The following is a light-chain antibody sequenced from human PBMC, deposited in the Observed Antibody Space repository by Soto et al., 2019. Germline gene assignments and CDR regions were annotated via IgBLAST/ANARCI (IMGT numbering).Light chain of an antibody. J-gene: IGLJ3*02. V-gene: IGLV3-21*02. Sequence: SYELTQPPTVSVAPGQTARITCGGNSIGSKSVHWYQQKPGQAPVLVVYDDSDRPSWIPERFSGSNSGNTATLTISRVEAGDEADYYCHVWDSSSDHWVFGGGTKVTVL. CDR1: SIGSKS. CDR3: HVWDSSSDHWV. CDR2: DDS.